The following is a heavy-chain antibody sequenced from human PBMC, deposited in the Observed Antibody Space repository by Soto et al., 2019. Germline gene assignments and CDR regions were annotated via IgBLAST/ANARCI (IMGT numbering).Heavy chain of an antibody. CDR3: ARAGENYGSGTFSPPLRYYFNS. CDR2: INPSGGRT. Sequence: QVQLVQSGTEVKKPGASVNVSCKASGYTFTTHYMHWVRQAPGQRLEWMGIINPSGGRTTYALKFQGRVTMTSDTSTNTVYVELTSLRSEDTAIYFCARAGENYGSGTFSPPLRYYFNSWGQGTLVTVSS. CDR1: GYTFTTHY. D-gene: IGHD3-10*01. V-gene: IGHV1-46*01. J-gene: IGHJ4*02.